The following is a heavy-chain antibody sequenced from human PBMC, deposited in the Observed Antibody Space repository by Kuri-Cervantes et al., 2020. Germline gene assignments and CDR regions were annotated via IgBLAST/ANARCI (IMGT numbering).Heavy chain of an antibody. J-gene: IGHJ3*02. V-gene: IGHV3-30*03. Sequence: GESLKISCAASGFTFYSYGMHWVRQAPGKGLEWVAVISYDGSNEYYADSVKGRFTISRDNAKNTLYLQMNSLRAEDTAVYYCARDRDAFDIWGQGTMVTVSS. CDR2: ISYDGSNE. CDR3: ARDRDAFDI. CDR1: GFTFYSYG.